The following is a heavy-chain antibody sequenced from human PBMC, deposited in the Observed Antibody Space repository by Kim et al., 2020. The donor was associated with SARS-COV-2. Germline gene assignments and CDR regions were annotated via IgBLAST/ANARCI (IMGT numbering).Heavy chain of an antibody. Sequence: VKGRFTISRDDSKSIAYLQMNSLKTEDTAVYYCTRVRRNYYDFWSGYFDYWGQGTLVTVSS. V-gene: IGHV3-49*02. J-gene: IGHJ4*02. CDR3: TRVRRNYYDFWSGYFDY. D-gene: IGHD3-3*01.